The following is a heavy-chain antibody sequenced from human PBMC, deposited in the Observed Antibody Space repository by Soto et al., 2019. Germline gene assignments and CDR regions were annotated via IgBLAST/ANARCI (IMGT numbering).Heavy chain of an antibody. J-gene: IGHJ6*02. CDR1: GYTFTSHG. D-gene: IGHD5-12*01. CDR3: ARPRKWLRSGGMDV. V-gene: IGHV1-18*01. Sequence: QVQLVQSGAEVKKPGASVKVSCKGSGYTFTSHGITWVRQAPGQGLEWMGWSSADNGDTKYAQKVQGRVTMTTETSTSTAYMELRSLRFDDTAIYCCARPRKWLRSGGMDVWGQGTTVTVSS. CDR2: SSADNGDT.